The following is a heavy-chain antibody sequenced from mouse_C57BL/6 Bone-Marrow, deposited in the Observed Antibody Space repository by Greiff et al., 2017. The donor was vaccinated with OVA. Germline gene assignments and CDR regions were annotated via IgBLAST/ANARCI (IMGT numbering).Heavy chain of an antibody. J-gene: IGHJ3*01. D-gene: IGHD1-1*01. CDR1: GYTFTSYW. CDR3: ARSPTVVPSGSAY. V-gene: IGHV1-64*01. CDR2: IHPNSGST. Sequence: LKQPGAELVKPGASVKLSCKASGYTFTSYWMHWVKQRPGQGLEWIGMIHPNSGSTNYNEKFKSKATLTVDKSSSTAYMQLSSLTSEDSAVYYCARSPTVVPSGSAYWGQGTLVTVSA.